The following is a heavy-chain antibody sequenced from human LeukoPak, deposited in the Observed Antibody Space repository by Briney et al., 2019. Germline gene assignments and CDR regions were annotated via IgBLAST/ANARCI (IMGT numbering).Heavy chain of an antibody. Sequence: GESLKISCKGSGYSFTSYWIGWVRQMPGKGLEWMGIIHPLDSGTRYSLSFQGQVTISADKSINTAYLQWSSLKASDTAIYYCARPNDRGYSSSFYNWGQGTLVTVSS. CDR3: ARPNDRGYSSSFYN. D-gene: IGHD6-6*01. CDR2: IHPLDSGT. V-gene: IGHV5-51*01. J-gene: IGHJ4*02. CDR1: GYSFTSYW.